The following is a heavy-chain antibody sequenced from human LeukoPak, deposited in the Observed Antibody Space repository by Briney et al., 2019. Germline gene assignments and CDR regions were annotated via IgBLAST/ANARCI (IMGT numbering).Heavy chain of an antibody. J-gene: IGHJ4*02. V-gene: IGHV1-18*01. Sequence: ASVKVSCKASSYTFSSYGISWVRQAPGQGLEWMGWISVYNGNTKYAQNFQGRVTMTTDTSTSTAYMELRSLRSDDTAVYYCARAGDSSYEDYALDYWGQGTLVTVSS. CDR2: ISVYNGNT. D-gene: IGHD5-12*01. CDR1: SYTFSSYG. CDR3: ARAGDSSYEDYALDY.